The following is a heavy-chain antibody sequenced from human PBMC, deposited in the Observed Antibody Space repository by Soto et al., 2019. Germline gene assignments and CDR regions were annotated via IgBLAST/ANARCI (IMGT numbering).Heavy chain of an antibody. J-gene: IGHJ4*02. Sequence: GGSLRLSCAASGFTFSNAWMSWVRQAPGKGLEWVGRIKSKTDGGTTDYAAPVKGRFTISRDDSKNTLYLQMNSLKTEDTAVYYCTTVTYDILTGPSNYWGQGTLVTVSS. CDR2: IKSKTDGGTT. V-gene: IGHV3-15*01. D-gene: IGHD3-9*01. CDR1: GFTFSNAW. CDR3: TTVTYDILTGPSNY.